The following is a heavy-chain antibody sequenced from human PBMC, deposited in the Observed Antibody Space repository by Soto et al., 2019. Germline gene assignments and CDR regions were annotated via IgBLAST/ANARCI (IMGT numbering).Heavy chain of an antibody. CDR2: ISYDGSNK. CDR1: GFTFSSYA. D-gene: IGHD4-17*01. Sequence: GGSLRLSCAASGFTFSSYAMHWVRQAPGKGLEWVAVISYDGSNKYYADSVKGRFTISRDNSKNTLYLQMNSLRAEDTAVYYCARDPEYGRDYYYYYGMDVWGQGTTVTVSS. J-gene: IGHJ6*02. CDR3: ARDPEYGRDYYYYYGMDV. V-gene: IGHV3-30-3*01.